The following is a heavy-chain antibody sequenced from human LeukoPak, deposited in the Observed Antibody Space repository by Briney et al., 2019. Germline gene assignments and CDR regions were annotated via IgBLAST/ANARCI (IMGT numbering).Heavy chain of an antibody. Sequence: PGGSLRLSCAASGFTFSSYSMNWVRQAPGKGLEWVSSISSSSYIYYAGSVKGRFTISRDNAKNSLYLQMNSLRAEDTAVYYCARDQLGVANYWGQGTLVTVSS. CDR1: GFTFSSYS. CDR3: ARDQLGVANY. CDR2: ISSSSYI. D-gene: IGHD2-8*01. J-gene: IGHJ4*02. V-gene: IGHV3-21*01.